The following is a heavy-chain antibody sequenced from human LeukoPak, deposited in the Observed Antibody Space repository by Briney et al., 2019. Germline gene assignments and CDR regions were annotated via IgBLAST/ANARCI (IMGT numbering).Heavy chain of an antibody. Sequence: PSETPSLTSAVSGGALSSGGYSWSWIRQPARKGLEWIGRIHTSGGTSYNPSLESRVTLSLDTSKNQFSLILTSVTAADAAVYYCARDPNSALWGPGTLVTVSS. J-gene: IGHJ4*02. CDR2: IHTSGGT. V-gene: IGHV4-61*02. CDR3: ARDPNSAL. D-gene: IGHD4-23*01. CDR1: GGALSSGGYS.